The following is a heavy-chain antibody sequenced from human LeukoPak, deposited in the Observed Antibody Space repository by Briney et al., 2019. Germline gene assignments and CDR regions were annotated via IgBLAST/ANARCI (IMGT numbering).Heavy chain of an antibody. D-gene: IGHD3-3*01. J-gene: IGHJ3*02. CDR1: GGSISSSSYY. CDR2: IYYSGCT. Sequence: SETLSLTCTVSGGSISSSSYYWGWIRQPPGKGLVWIGSIYYSGCTYYNPSLKSRVTISGDTSKNQFSLKMSSVTAADTAVYYCARVERLSDAFDIWGQGTMVTVSS. CDR3: ARVERLSDAFDI. V-gene: IGHV4-39*01.